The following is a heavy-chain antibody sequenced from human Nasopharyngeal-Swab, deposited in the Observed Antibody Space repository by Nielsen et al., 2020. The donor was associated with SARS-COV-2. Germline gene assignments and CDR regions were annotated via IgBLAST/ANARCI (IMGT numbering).Heavy chain of an antibody. Sequence: SETLSLTCTVSGGSISSSSYYWVLILQPPGKGLEWIGSIYYSGSTYYNPSLKSRVTISVDTSKNQFSLKLSSVTAADTAVYYCARLPSSSWFSHGMDVWGQGTTVTVSS. D-gene: IGHD6-13*01. CDR2: IYYSGST. CDR3: ARLPSSSWFSHGMDV. J-gene: IGHJ6*02. V-gene: IGHV4-39*01. CDR1: GGSISSSSYY.